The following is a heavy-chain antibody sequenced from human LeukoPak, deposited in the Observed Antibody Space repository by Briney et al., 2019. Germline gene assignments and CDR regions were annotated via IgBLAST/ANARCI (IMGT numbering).Heavy chain of an antibody. Sequence: GGSLRLSCAASGFTFSVSYMSWIRQAPGKGLEWLAYISNSGSTTLYTDSVRGRFTISRDNAKNSVYLQMNSLRPEDTAVYYCARAIGSGPGGIFDFWGRGILVPVSS. CDR3: ARAIGSGPGGIFDF. D-gene: IGHD3-10*01. V-gene: IGHV3-11*01. J-gene: IGHJ4*01. CDR2: ISNSGSTT. CDR1: GFTFSVSY.